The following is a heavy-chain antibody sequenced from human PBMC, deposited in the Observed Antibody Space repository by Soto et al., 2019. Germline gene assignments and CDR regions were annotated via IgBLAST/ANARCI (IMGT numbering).Heavy chain of an antibody. CDR3: ARLSGYEWDNRFDL. CDR1: GVTFRNYA. J-gene: IGHJ5*02. D-gene: IGHD5-12*01. CDR2: ISASSSSR. Sequence: GGSLRLSCADSGVTFRNYAMTWVRQAPGRGLEWVSTISASSSSRYYSDSVKRRFTISRDNFKNTLYLQMNSLRVEDTALYYCARLSGYEWDNRFDLWGQGTPVTVSS. V-gene: IGHV3-23*01.